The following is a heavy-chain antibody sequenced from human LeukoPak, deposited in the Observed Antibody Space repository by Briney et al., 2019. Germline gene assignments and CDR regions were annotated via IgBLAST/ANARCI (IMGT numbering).Heavy chain of an antibody. Sequence: PSETLSLTCTVSGGSISSYYWSWIRQPPGKGLEWIGYIYYSGTTNYNPSLKSRVTISIDTSKSQFSLELNSVTAADTAVYYCARGNSGYYYGMDVWGKGTTVTVSS. CDR1: GGSISSYY. D-gene: IGHD2/OR15-2a*01. J-gene: IGHJ6*04. V-gene: IGHV4-59*01. CDR2: IYYSGTT. CDR3: ARGNSGYYYGMDV.